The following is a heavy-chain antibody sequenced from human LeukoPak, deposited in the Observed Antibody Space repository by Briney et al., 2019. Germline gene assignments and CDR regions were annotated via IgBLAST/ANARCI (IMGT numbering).Heavy chain of an antibody. V-gene: IGHV4-59*12. CDR1: GGSISSYY. Sequence: SETLSLTCTVSGGSISSYYWSWIRQPPGKGLEWIGYIYYSGSTNYNPSLKSRVTISVDKSKNQFSLNLNSVTAADTAVYYCAREGDPTGSYYNYWGQGILVTVSS. CDR2: IYYSGST. J-gene: IGHJ4*02. D-gene: IGHD3-10*01. CDR3: AREGDPTGSYYNY.